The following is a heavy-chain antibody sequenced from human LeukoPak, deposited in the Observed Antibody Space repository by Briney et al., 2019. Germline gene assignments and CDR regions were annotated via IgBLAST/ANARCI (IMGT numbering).Heavy chain of an antibody. CDR1: GFTFSSYA. D-gene: IGHD2-2*01. Sequence: GGSLRLSCAASGFTFSSYAMSWVRQAPGKGLEWVSAISGSGGSTYYTDSVKGRFTISRDNSKNTLYLQMNNLTTEDTAVYYCARGSSTSSQDWGQGTLVTVSS. CDR2: ISGSGGST. V-gene: IGHV3-23*01. CDR3: ARGSSTSSQD. J-gene: IGHJ4*02.